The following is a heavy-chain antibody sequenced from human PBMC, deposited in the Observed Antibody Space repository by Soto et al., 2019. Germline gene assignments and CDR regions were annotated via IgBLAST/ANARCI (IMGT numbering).Heavy chain of an antibody. Sequence: SVKVSCKASGGTFSSYAISWVRQAPGQGLEWMGGIIPIFGTANYAQKFQGRVTITADESTSTAYMELSSLRAEDTAVYYCATIGYCSGGSCPERPYYYGMDVWGQGTTVTVSS. D-gene: IGHD2-15*01. CDR3: ATIGYCSGGSCPERPYYYGMDV. CDR2: IIPIFGTA. J-gene: IGHJ6*02. V-gene: IGHV1-69*13. CDR1: GGTFSSYA.